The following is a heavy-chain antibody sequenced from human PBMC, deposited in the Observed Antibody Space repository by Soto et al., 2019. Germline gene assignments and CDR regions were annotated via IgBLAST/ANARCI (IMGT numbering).Heavy chain of an antibody. Sequence: QVQLLESGPGLVKPSQTLSLTCSVSGDSISTVDYFWAWVRQPPGQALEYIGYIYKSATTYYNPSFQSRVAISLDTSKSQFSLNVTSLTAAYTAVYFCARGRYCLTGRCFPNWFDSWGQGTLVTVSS. J-gene: IGHJ5*01. CDR2: IYKSATT. D-gene: IGHD2-15*01. CDR3: ARGRYCLTGRCFPNWFDS. CDR1: GDSISTVDYF. V-gene: IGHV4-30-4*01.